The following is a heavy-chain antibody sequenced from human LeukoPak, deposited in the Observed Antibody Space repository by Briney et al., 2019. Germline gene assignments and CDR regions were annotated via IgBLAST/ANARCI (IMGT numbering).Heavy chain of an antibody. Sequence: PSETLSLTCTVSGGSVNSSYWSWVRQPPAKRLEWIGFISNSGSTNYSPPFTRRLTISVDTSKNQVSLRLTSVTAADTAVYYCARHARGYSFGAWFDPWGQGVLVTVSS. D-gene: IGHD5-12*01. CDR3: ARHARGYSFGAWFDP. CDR2: ISNSGST. J-gene: IGHJ5*02. CDR1: GGSVNSSY. V-gene: IGHV4-59*02.